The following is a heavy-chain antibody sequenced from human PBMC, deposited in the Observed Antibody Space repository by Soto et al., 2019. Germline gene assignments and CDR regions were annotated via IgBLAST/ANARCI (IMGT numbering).Heavy chain of an antibody. V-gene: IGHV3-23*01. D-gene: IGHD2-2*01. CDR3: AKDLAEYCSSTSCYGPVDY. J-gene: IGHJ4*02. Sequence: GGSLRLSCAASGFTFSSYAMSWVRQAPGKGLEWVSAISGSGGSTYYADSVKGRFTISRDNSKNTLYLKMNSLRAEDTAVYYCAKDLAEYCSSTSCYGPVDYWGQGTLVTVSS. CDR1: GFTFSSYA. CDR2: ISGSGGST.